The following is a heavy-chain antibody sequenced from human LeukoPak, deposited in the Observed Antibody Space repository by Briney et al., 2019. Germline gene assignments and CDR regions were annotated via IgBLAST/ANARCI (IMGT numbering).Heavy chain of an antibody. J-gene: IGHJ4*02. Sequence: ASVKVSRKASGYTFTGYYMHWVRQAPEQGLEWMGRINPNSGGTNYAQKFQGRVTMTRDTSISTAYMELSRLRSDDTAVYYCARAKMTTVTTVFGYWGQGTLVTVSS. CDR1: GYTFTGYY. CDR3: ARAKMTTVTTVFGY. V-gene: IGHV1-2*06. D-gene: IGHD4-17*01. CDR2: INPNSGGT.